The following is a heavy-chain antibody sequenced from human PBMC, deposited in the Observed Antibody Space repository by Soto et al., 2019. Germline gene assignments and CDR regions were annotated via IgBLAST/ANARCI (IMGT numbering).Heavy chain of an antibody. J-gene: IGHJ1*01. CDR1: GYTFTSYG. Sequence: ASVKVSCKASGYTFTSYGISWLRQAPGQGLEWMGWISAYNGNTNYAQKLQGRVTMTTDTSTSTAYMELRSLRSDDTAVYYCARDRLDCSGGSCYFLFQHWGQGTLVTVS. V-gene: IGHV1-18*01. CDR2: ISAYNGNT. D-gene: IGHD2-15*01. CDR3: ARDRLDCSGGSCYFLFQH.